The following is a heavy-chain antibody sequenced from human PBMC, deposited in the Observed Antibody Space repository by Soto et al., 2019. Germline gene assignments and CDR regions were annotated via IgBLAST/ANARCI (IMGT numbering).Heavy chain of an antibody. Sequence: SVKVSCKASGGTFSSYAISWVRQAPGQGLEWMGGTIPIFGTANYAQKFQGRVTITADESTSTAYMELSSLRSEDTAVYYCARSYDILTGSGFSPYYYYYYGMDVWGQGTTVT. CDR1: GGTFSSYA. CDR3: ARSYDILTGSGFSPYYYYYYGMDV. D-gene: IGHD3-9*01. CDR2: TIPIFGTA. V-gene: IGHV1-69*13. J-gene: IGHJ6*02.